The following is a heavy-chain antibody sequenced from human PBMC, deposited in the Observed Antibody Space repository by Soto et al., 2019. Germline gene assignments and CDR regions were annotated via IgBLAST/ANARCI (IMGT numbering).Heavy chain of an antibody. J-gene: IGHJ4*02. CDR1: GGSFGCYY. CDR3: ARDPVLRRFWSGYGHFDY. D-gene: IGHD3-3*01. Sequence: PSETLSLTCAVYGGSFGCYYWSWIRQPPGKGLEWIGEINHSGSTNYNPSLKSRVTISVDTSKNQFSLKLSSVTAADTAVYYCARDPVLRRFWSGYGHFDYWGQGTLVTVSS. V-gene: IGHV4-34*01. CDR2: INHSGST.